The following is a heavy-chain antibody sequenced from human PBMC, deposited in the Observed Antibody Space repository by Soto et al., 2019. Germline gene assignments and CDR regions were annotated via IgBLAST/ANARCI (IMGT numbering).Heavy chain of an antibody. CDR1: GYSISSGDYY. J-gene: IGHJ4*02. CDR3: AGASYYGDYLYYFDY. V-gene: IGHV4-30-4*01. Sequence: SETLSLTCTVSGYSISSGDYYWSWIRQPPGKGLEWIGYIFYSRSTYYNPSLKSRLTISVDKSKNQFSLKLSSVTAADTAVYYCAGASYYGDYLYYFDYWGQGTLVTVSS. D-gene: IGHD4-17*01. CDR2: IFYSRST.